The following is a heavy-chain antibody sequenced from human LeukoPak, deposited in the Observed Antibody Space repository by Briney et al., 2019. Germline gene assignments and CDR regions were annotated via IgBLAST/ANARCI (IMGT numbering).Heavy chain of an antibody. V-gene: IGHV3-30-3*02. CDR2: MSYDGSNK. D-gene: IGHD6-19*01. J-gene: IGHJ4*02. CDR3: AKFSAVAGTDY. CDR1: GFTFSNHP. Sequence: GGSLRLSCAASGFTFSNHPMEWVRQAPGKGLEWVALMSYDGSNKYYADSVKGRFTISRDNSKNTLYLQMNSLRIEDTAVYYCAKFSAVAGTDYWGQGALVTVFS.